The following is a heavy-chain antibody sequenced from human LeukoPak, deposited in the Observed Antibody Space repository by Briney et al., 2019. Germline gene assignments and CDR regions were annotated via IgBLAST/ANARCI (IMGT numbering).Heavy chain of an antibody. J-gene: IGHJ3*02. V-gene: IGHV3-30*04. CDR1: GFTFSQYA. CDR3: AKAPPYCGGDCYAFDI. Sequence: HPGTSLRLSCAASGFTFSQYAMHWVRQAPGKGLEWVAVMSYDGSVQYYADSVKGRFTISRDDSKNTLCLQMNSLRAEDTAIYYCAKAPPYCGGDCYAFDIWGLGTMVTVSS. CDR2: MSYDGSVQ. D-gene: IGHD2-21*02.